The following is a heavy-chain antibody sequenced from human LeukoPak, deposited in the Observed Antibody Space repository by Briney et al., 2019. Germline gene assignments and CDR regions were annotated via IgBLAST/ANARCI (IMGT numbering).Heavy chain of an antibody. Sequence: GASVKVSCKASGYTFTSYGIRWVRQAPGQGLEWMGWISAYNGNTNYAQKLQGRVTMTTDTSTSTAYMDLRSLRSDDTAVYYCARGGDSSGWYVFDYWGQGTLVTVSS. V-gene: IGHV1-18*01. J-gene: IGHJ4*02. CDR3: ARGGDSSGWYVFDY. CDR2: ISAYNGNT. CDR1: GYTFTSYG. D-gene: IGHD6-19*01.